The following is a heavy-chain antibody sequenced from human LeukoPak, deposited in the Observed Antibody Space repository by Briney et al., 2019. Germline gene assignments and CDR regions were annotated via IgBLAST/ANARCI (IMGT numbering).Heavy chain of an antibody. Sequence: SETLSLTCTVSGGSISNNNYYWGWIRQPPGKGLEWIGSIYYSGNTYYNPSLKSRVTISVDTSKNQFSLTLTSVTAADTAVYYCGNYGYRGFFDYWGQGTLVTVSS. J-gene: IGHJ4*02. CDR3: GNYGYRGFFDY. CDR1: GGSISNNNYY. D-gene: IGHD5-24*01. V-gene: IGHV4-39*01. CDR2: IYYSGNT.